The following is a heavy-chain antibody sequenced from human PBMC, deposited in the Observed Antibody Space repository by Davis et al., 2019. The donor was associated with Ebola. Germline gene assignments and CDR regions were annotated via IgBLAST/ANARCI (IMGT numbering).Heavy chain of an antibody. Sequence: ASVKVSCKVSDYTLREISMHWVRQAPGQGLKWMGWINPHNGNTNYAQNVQGRVTMTTETSTSTAYMEVGSLKSDDTAVYYCARAQFPTASDHWGQGTLVTVSS. CDR3: ARAQFPTASDH. D-gene: IGHD5-24*01. CDR1: DYTLREIS. V-gene: IGHV1-18*01. J-gene: IGHJ4*02. CDR2: INPHNGNT.